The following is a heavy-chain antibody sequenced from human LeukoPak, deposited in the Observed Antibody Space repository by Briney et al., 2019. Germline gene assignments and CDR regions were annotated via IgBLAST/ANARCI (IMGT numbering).Heavy chain of an antibody. Sequence: PGGSLRLSCAASGFTFRRYWMSWVRQAPGKGLEGVANIKQDGSEKHSVDSVKGRFTISRDNAKNALYLQMNSLRGEDTAVYYCARHQEQRLAPFDHWGQGTLVTVSS. V-gene: IGHV3-7*04. CDR1: GFTFRRYW. D-gene: IGHD6-19*01. CDR2: IKQDGSEK. CDR3: ARHQEQRLAPFDH. J-gene: IGHJ4*02.